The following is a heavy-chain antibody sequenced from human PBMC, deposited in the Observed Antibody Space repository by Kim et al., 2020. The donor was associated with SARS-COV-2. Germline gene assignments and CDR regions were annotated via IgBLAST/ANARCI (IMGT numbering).Heavy chain of an antibody. CDR1: GDSVSSNSAA. CDR3: ATGISGMDV. Sequence: SQTLSLTCAISGDSVSSNSAARHWIRQSPSRGLEWLGRTYYRSKWSNDYRVSVKSRITINPDTSKNQFSLQLNSVTPEDTAVYYCATGISGMDVWGQGTTVTVSS. D-gene: IGHD5-12*01. CDR2: TYYRSKWSN. V-gene: IGHV6-1*01. J-gene: IGHJ6*02.